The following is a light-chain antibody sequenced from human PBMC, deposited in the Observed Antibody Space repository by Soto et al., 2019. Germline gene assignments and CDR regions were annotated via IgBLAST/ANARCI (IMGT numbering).Light chain of an antibody. V-gene: IGKV3-15*01. J-gene: IGKJ1*01. CDR1: QGVSTN. CDR3: QQYNDWPRT. CDR2: GAS. Sequence: EIVMAQSPATLSVSPGESASLSCRASQGVSTNFAWYQQKLGQPPRLLIYGASTRATGISARFSGSGSGTEFTLTISSLQSEDFAVYYCQQYNDWPRTFGQGTKV.